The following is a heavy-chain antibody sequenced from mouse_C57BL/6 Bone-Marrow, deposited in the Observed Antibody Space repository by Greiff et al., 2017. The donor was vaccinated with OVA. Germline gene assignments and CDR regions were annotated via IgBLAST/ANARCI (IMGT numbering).Heavy chain of an antibody. V-gene: IGHV1-66*01. Sequence: QVQLQQSGPELVKPGASVKISCKASGYSFTSYYIHWVKQRPGQGLEWIGWIYPGSGNTKYNEKFKGKATLTADTSSSTAYMQLSSLTSEDSAVYYCARYDGYWYFDVWGTGTTVTVSS. CDR3: ARYDGYWYFDV. D-gene: IGHD2-3*01. CDR2: IYPGSGNT. CDR1: GYSFTSYY. J-gene: IGHJ1*03.